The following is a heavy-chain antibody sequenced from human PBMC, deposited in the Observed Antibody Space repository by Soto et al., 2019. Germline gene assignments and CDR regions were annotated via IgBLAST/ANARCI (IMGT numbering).Heavy chain of an antibody. Sequence: QVQLQQWGAGLLKPSETLSLTCAVYGGSFSGYYWCWIRQPPGKGLEWIGEINHSGSNNYNPSLQRRVTISVDPSEYQFSRKLTSLTAADPAVYYCARVTACYHYGMDVWRQATKVTVSS. CDR3: ARVTACYHYGMDV. V-gene: IGHV4-34*01. J-gene: IGHJ6*02. CDR1: GGSFSGYY. CDR2: INHSGSN.